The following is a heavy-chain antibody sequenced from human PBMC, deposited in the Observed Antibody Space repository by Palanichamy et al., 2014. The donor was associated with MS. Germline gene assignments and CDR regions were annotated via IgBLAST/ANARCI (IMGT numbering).Heavy chain of an antibody. Sequence: EVKLSESGGGLVQPGGSLRLSCAASGFTFSNYAMNWVRQSPGKGLEWVSVISGSGGSIYYTDSVKGRFTISRDNSKNILYLHMNSLRAEDTAVYYCAKSDLRYCSSTSCYGDFDYWGQGTLVTVSS. CDR2: ISGSGGSI. V-gene: IGHV3-23*01. D-gene: IGHD2-2*01. J-gene: IGHJ4*02. CDR1: GFTFSNYA. CDR3: AKSDLRYCSSTSCYGDFDY.